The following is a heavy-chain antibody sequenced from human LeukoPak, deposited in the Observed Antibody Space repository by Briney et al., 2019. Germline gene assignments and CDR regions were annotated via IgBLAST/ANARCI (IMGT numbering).Heavy chain of an antibody. J-gene: IGHJ2*01. V-gene: IGHV3-66*01. CDR2: IYSGGST. CDR1: GFTVSSNY. Sequence: GGSLRLSCAASGFTVSSNYMSWVRQAPGKGLEWVSVIYSGGSTYSADSVKGRFTISRDNSKNTLYLQMYSLRAEDTAVYYCARAPPGSLVVPAAKRPWYFDLWGRGTLVTVSS. D-gene: IGHD2-2*01. CDR3: ARAPPGSLVVPAAKRPWYFDL.